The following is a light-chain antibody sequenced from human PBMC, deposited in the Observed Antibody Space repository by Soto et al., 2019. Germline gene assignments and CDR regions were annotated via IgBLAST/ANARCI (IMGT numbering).Light chain of an antibody. V-gene: IGLV2-14*01. CDR3: NSYTRSTKYV. CDR2: EVT. Sequence: QSARTQPASVSGSPGQSITVSCTGISSDVGAYDYVSWYQHHPGKAPKLIIYEVTNRPSGVSNRFSGSKSGNTASLTISGLQAVDEADYYCNSYTRSTKYVFGTGTKVTVL. CDR1: SSDVGAYDY. J-gene: IGLJ1*01.